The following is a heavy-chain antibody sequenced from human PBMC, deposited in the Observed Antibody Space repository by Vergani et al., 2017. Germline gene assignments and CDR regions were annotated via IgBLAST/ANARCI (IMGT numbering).Heavy chain of an antibody. D-gene: IGHD5-18*01. CDR1: GFTFSSYA. Sequence: QVQLVESGGGVVQPGRSLRLSCAASGFTFSSYAMHWVRQAPGKGLEWVAVISYDGSNKYYADSVKGRFTISRDNSKNTLYLQMNSLRAEDTAVYYCARAVRGYSYGYQGGAFDIWGQGTMVTVSS. J-gene: IGHJ3*02. CDR3: ARAVRGYSYGYQGGAFDI. CDR2: ISYDGSNK. V-gene: IGHV3-30*04.